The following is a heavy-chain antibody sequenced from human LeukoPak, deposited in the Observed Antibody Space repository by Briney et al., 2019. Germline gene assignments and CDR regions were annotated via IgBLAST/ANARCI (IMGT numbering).Heavy chain of an antibody. CDR2: INHSGST. Sequence: SETLSLTCAVYGGSFSGYYWSWLRQPPGKGLEWIGEINHSGSTNYNPSLKSRVTISVDTSKNQFSLKLSSVTAADTAVYYCARVSLRELLPIKRTYYFDYWGQGTLVTVSS. J-gene: IGHJ4*02. CDR1: GGSFSGYY. D-gene: IGHD3-10*01. V-gene: IGHV4-34*01. CDR3: ARVSLRELLPIKRTYYFDY.